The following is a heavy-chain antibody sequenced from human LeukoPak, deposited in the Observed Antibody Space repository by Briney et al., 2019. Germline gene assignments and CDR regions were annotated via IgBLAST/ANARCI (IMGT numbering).Heavy chain of an antibody. D-gene: IGHD4-11*01. V-gene: IGHV4-39*01. J-gene: IGHJ4*02. Sequence: PSETLSLTCTVSGGSISSSSYYWGWIRQPPGKGLEWIGSFYYSGSTYYNPSLKSRVTISVDTSKNQFSLKLSSVTAADTAVYYCVASWDYANYGGAELFDYWGQGTLVTVSS. CDR3: VASWDYANYGGAELFDY. CDR2: FYYSGST. CDR1: GGSISSSSYY.